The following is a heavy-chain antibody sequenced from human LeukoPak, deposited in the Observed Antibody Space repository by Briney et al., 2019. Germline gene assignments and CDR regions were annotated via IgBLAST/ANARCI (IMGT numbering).Heavy chain of an antibody. CDR3: ARGVTMVRGVTLRGESYYFDY. V-gene: IGHV1-18*01. CDR2: ISAYNGNT. J-gene: IGHJ4*02. Sequence: ASVKVSCKASGYTFTSYGISWVRQAPGQGLEWMGWISAYNGNTNYAQKLQGRVAMTTDTSTSTAYMELRSLRSDDTAVYYCARGVTMVRGVTLRGESYYFDYWGQGTLVTVSS. D-gene: IGHD3-10*01. CDR1: GYTFTSYG.